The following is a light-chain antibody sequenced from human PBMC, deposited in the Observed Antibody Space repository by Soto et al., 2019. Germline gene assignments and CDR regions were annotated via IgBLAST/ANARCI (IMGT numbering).Light chain of an antibody. V-gene: IGKV1-5*01. Sequence: DIQLTQSPSTLSASVGDRVTITCRASQSISTRLAWYQQTPGKAPKLLIYDASNLESGVPSRFSGSGSGTEFTLTISGLQSEDSAVYYCQQYKSWPPITFGQGTRLEIK. CDR2: DAS. CDR3: QQYKSWPPIT. CDR1: QSISTR. J-gene: IGKJ5*01.